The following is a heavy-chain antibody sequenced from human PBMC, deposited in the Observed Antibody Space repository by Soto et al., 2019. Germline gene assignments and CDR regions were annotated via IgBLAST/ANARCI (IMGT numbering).Heavy chain of an antibody. Sequence: GASVKVSCKASGYTFTSYDINGVRQATGQGLEWMGGMNPNSGNTGYAQKFQGRVTMTRNTSISTAYMELSSLRSEDTAVYYCARGRYYDFWSGYYFYMDVWGKGTTVTVSS. J-gene: IGHJ6*03. CDR1: GYTFTSYD. CDR2: MNPNSGNT. D-gene: IGHD3-3*01. CDR3: ARGRYYDFWSGYYFYMDV. V-gene: IGHV1-8*01.